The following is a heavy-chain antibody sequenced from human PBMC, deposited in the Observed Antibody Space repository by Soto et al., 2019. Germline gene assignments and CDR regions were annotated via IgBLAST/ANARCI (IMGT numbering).Heavy chain of an antibody. J-gene: IGHJ4*02. V-gene: IGHV3-23*01. CDR1: RFSFSSYE. Sequence: VGSLRLSCVASRFSFSSYEMSWARQAPGKGLEWVSRVSLTGDRTNYAGSVKGRFTVSRDNFKNTLYLEMDSLRPEDTAIYYCARGGGYCTPTSCAIDSWGRGTPVTVSS. CDR2: VSLTGDRT. D-gene: IGHD2-8*01. CDR3: ARGGGYCTPTSCAIDS.